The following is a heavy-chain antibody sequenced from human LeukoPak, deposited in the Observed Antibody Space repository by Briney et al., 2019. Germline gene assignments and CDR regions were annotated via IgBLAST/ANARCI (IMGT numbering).Heavy chain of an antibody. CDR1: GFTFSSNG. J-gene: IGHJ4*02. CDR2: ISGSGGST. CDR3: AKDHVGSGSYVGACFDY. Sequence: GGSLRLSCAASGFTFSSNGMSWVRQAPGKGLEWVSAISGSGGSTNYADSVKGRFTISRDNSNNTLHLQMNSLRLEDTAIYYCAKDHVGSGSYVGACFDYWGQGTLVTVSS. V-gene: IGHV3-23*01. D-gene: IGHD1-26*01.